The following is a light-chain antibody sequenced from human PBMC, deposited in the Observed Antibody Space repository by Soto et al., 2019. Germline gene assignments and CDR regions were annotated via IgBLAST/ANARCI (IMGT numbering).Light chain of an antibody. CDR2: WAS. Sequence: DIVMTQSPDSLAVSLGERATINCKSSQSVSYSSDKRNCLAWYQQKPGLPPKLLIYWASTRESGVPDRFSGTVSGTDFTLTISSLQAEDVALYYCQQYYSSPLTFGGGTKVEIK. V-gene: IGKV4-1*01. CDR1: QSVSYSSDKRNC. J-gene: IGKJ4*01. CDR3: QQYYSSPLT.